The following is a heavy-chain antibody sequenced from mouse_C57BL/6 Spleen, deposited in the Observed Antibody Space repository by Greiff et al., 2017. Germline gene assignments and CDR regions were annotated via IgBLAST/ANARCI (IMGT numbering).Heavy chain of an antibody. J-gene: IGHJ2*01. CDR2: IYPGDGDT. D-gene: IGHD1-1*01. Sequence: QVQLQQSGPELVKPGASVKISCKASGYAFSSSWMNWVKQRPGKGLEWIGRIYPGDGDTNYNGKFKGKATLTADKSSSTAYMQLSSLTSEDSAVYFCARSGIGTTVVATGDYWGQGTTLTVSS. CDR1: GYAFSSSW. CDR3: ARSGIGTTVVATGDY. V-gene: IGHV1-82*01.